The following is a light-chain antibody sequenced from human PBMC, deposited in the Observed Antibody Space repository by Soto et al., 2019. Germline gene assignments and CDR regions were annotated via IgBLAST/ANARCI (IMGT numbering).Light chain of an antibody. Sequence: DIQMTQSRTTLSASVGQRLTICCRASQSVTNWLAWYQQKPGKAPKLLIYDVSSLESGVPSRFSGSGYGTEFILTISSLQPEDFATYYCQQYDSYSWTFGQGTKVDIK. CDR3: QQYDSYSWT. CDR1: QSVTNW. J-gene: IGKJ1*01. V-gene: IGKV1-5*01. CDR2: DVS.